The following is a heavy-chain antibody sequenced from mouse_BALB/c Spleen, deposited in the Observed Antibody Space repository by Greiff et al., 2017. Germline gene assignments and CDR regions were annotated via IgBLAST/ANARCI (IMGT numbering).Heavy chain of an antibody. CDR1: GFTFSSFG. CDR3: ARYPRNYAMDY. V-gene: IGHV5-17*02. J-gene: IGHJ4*01. Sequence: EVKLVESGGGLVQPGGSRKLSCAASGFTFSSFGMHWVRQAPEKGLEWVAYISSGSSTIYYADTVKGRFTISRDNPKNTLFLQMTSLRSEDTAMYYCARYPRNYAMDYWGQGTSVTVSS. CDR2: ISSGSSTI.